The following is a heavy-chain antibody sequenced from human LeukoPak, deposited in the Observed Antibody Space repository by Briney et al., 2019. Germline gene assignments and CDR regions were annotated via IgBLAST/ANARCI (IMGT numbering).Heavy chain of an antibody. V-gene: IGHV3-48*03. D-gene: IGHD3-9*01. CDR3: ARGPPTTYCDWEFDY. Sequence: GGSLRLSCAASGFTFSSYEMNWVRQAPGKGLEWVSYISSSGSTIYYADSVKGRFTISRDNAKNSLYLQMNSLRAEDTAVYYCARGPPTTYCDWEFDYWGQGTLVTVSS. CDR2: ISSSGSTI. J-gene: IGHJ4*02. CDR1: GFTFSSYE.